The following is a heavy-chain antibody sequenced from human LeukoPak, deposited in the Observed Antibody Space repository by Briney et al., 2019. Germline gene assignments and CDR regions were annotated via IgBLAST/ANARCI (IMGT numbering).Heavy chain of an antibody. V-gene: IGHV1-46*01. D-gene: IGHD6-6*01. Sequence: ASVKVSCKASGYTFPSYXXHWVRQAPGQGLEWMGIIXXXXXXXXXXXXXXXXXTXPGXPPPSTAYLDRSSLRSDDTAVYYCARTAARRFDYWGQGTLVTVSS. CDR3: ARTAARRFDY. CDR2: IXXXXXXX. J-gene: IGHJ4*02. CDR1: GYTFPSYX.